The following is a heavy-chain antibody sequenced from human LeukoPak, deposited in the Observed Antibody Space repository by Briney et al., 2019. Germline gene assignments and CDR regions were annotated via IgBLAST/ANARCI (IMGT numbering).Heavy chain of an antibody. D-gene: IGHD1-26*01. CDR2: IIPIFGTA. Sequence: GASVKVSCKASGGTYSSYAISWVRQAPGQGLEWMGGIIPIFGTANYAQKFQGRVTITTDESTSTAYMELSSLRSEDTAVYYCARSPMLYGGSYCYFDYWGQGTLVTISS. CDR3: ARSPMLYGGSYCYFDY. V-gene: IGHV1-69*05. J-gene: IGHJ4*02. CDR1: GGTYSSYA.